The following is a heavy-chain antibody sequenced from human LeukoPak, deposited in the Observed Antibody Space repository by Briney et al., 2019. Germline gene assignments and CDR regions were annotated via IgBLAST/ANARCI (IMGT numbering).Heavy chain of an antibody. D-gene: IGHD1-26*01. CDR1: GFTFSYYW. V-gene: IGHV3-7*03. J-gene: IGHJ3*01. Sequence: GGSLRLSCAASGFTFSYYWMSWVRQAPGKGLEWVANIKQDGSEKHYVDSVKGRFTISRDNAKKSLYLQMNSLRAEDTALYYCTKDRGGSSQLGDAFDVWGQGTMVSVSS. CDR2: IKQDGSEK. CDR3: TKDRGGSSQLGDAFDV.